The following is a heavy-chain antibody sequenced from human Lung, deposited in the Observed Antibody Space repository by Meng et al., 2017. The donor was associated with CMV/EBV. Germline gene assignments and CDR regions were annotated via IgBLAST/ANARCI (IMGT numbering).Heavy chain of an antibody. CDR2: ISYDGSNK. Sequence: GESLKISCAASGFTFSSYAMHWVRQAPGKGLEWVAVISYDGSNKYYADSVKGRFTISRDNSKNTLYLQMNSLRAEDTAVYYCARDQVVLGSGVPAAEDYYVMDVWGQGTTVTVSS. CDR3: ARDQVVLGSGVPAAEDYYVMDV. CDR1: GFTFSSYA. V-gene: IGHV3-30-3*01. D-gene: IGHD2-2*01. J-gene: IGHJ6*02.